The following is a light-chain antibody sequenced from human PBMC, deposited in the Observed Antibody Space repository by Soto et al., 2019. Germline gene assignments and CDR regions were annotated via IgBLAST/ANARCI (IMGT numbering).Light chain of an antibody. CDR2: GAS. J-gene: IGKJ5*01. V-gene: IGKV3-20*01. CDR3: QQYGTSPIT. Sequence: ENVSTQSPGTLSLSPGERATLSCRASQTVSSYLTWYQQRPGQAPRLLISGASRRATGIPDRFSGSGSGTDFTLTISRPEPEDFALYYCQQYGTSPITFGQGTRLEI. CDR1: QTVSSY.